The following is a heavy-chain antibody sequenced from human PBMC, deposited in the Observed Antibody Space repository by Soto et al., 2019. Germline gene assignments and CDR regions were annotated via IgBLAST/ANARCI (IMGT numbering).Heavy chain of an antibody. CDR1: GFTFSSYA. Sequence: EVQLLESGGGLVQPGGSLRLSCAASGFTFSSYAMSWVRQAPGKGMEWVSAISGSGGSTYYADSVKGRFTISRDNSKNTLYLQMNSLRAEDTAVYYCAKDRRYYGSGMGGIDYWGQGTLVTVSS. V-gene: IGHV3-23*01. J-gene: IGHJ4*02. D-gene: IGHD3-10*01. CDR3: AKDRRYYGSGMGGIDY. CDR2: ISGSGGST.